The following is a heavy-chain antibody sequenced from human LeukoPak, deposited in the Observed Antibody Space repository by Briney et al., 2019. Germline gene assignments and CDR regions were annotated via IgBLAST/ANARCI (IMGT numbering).Heavy chain of an antibody. V-gene: IGHV4-4*07. D-gene: IGHD2-2*01. Sequence: SSETLSLTCTFSAGSISSYYWSWIRQPAGKGLEWIGRIYTSGSTNYNPSLKSRVTMSVDTSKNQFSLKLSSVTAADTAVYYCARGVGGSSTSCYVAPPMIDAFDIWGQGTMVTVAS. CDR3: ARGVGGSSTSCYVAPPMIDAFDI. CDR1: AGSISSYY. CDR2: IYTSGST. J-gene: IGHJ3*02.